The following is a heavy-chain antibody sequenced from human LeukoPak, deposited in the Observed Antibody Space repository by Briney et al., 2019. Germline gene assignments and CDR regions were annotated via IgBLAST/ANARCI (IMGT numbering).Heavy chain of an antibody. CDR3: STAIFGVVSG. J-gene: IGHJ4*02. D-gene: IGHD3-3*01. Sequence: GGSLRLSCAASGFSFSTHWMYWVRQAPGKGLEWVSGIKSDGSSTNYVESVKGRFTISRDNAKNTLYMQMSSLRPEDTAVYYCSTAIFGVVSGWGQGTLVTVSS. V-gene: IGHV3-74*01. CDR1: GFSFSTHW. CDR2: IKSDGSST.